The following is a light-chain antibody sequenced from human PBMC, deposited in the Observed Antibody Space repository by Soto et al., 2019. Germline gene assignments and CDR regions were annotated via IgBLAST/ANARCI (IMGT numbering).Light chain of an antibody. CDR2: AAS. Sequence: DIQMTQSPPSLSASVGDRVTITCRASQGIRNYVAWYQQIPGKAPKLLIYAASTLQSGVPSRFSGSGSGTDFTLTINGLQPEDVANYYGQKYSRVPGFGPGTKVEIK. CDR1: QGIRNY. V-gene: IGKV1-27*01. CDR3: QKYSRVPG. J-gene: IGKJ3*01.